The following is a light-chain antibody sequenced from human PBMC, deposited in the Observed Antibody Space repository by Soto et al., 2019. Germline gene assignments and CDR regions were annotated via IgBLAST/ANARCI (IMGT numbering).Light chain of an antibody. CDR2: LND. V-gene: IGLV1-44*01. CDR3: AAWDDSLNAL. CDR1: FSNIGDNA. Sequence: LTQPPSLSATPGQRVNISCSGSFSNIGDNAVNWYQQLPGAAPKLLIYLNDQRPSGVPDRFSGSKSGTSAFLAISGLQSEDEADYYCAAWDDSLNALLGTGTKV. J-gene: IGLJ1*01.